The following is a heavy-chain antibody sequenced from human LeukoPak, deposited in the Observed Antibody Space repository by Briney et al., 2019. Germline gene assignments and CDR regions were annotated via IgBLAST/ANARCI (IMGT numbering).Heavy chain of an antibody. J-gene: IGHJ6*02. CDR3: ARELGGAGSYFFSYYAMDV. Sequence: ASVKVSCKASGYSFTSYGINWVRQAPGQGLEWMGWISGYNGNTKYAQDFQGRVTMTTDTSTSTAYMGLRSLRSDDTAVYYCARELGGAGSYFFSYYAMDVWGQGTTVTVSS. CDR2: ISGYNGNT. D-gene: IGHD3-10*01. V-gene: IGHV1-18*01. CDR1: GYSFTSYG.